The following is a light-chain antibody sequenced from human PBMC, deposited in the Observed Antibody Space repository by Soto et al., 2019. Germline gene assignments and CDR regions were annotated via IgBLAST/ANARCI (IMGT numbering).Light chain of an antibody. J-gene: IGKJ1*01. CDR2: KAS. CDR3: QHYNSYSEA. V-gene: IGKV1-5*03. CDR1: QTISSW. Sequence: DIQMTQSPSTLSGSVGDRVTITCRGSQTISSWLAWYQQKPGKAPKLLIYKASTLKSGVPSRFSGSGSGTEFTLTIGSLQPDDFATYYCQHYNSYSEAFGQGTKVELK.